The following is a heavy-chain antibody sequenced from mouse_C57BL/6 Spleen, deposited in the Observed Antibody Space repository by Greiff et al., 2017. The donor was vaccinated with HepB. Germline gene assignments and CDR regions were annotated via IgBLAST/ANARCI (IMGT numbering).Heavy chain of an antibody. CDR3: AREGHYSNSYAMDY. Sequence: QVQLQQPGAELVRPGSSVKLSCKASGYTFTSYWMHWVKQRPIQGLEWIGNIDPSDSETHYNQKFKDKATLTVDKSSSTAYMQLSSLTSEDSAVYYCAREGHYSNSYAMDYWGQGTSVTVSS. D-gene: IGHD2-5*01. CDR1: GYTFTSYW. CDR2: IDPSDSET. J-gene: IGHJ4*01. V-gene: IGHV1-52*01.